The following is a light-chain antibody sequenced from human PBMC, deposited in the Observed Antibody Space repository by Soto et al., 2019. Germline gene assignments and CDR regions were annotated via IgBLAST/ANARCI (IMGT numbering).Light chain of an antibody. V-gene: IGKV3-15*01. Sequence: EIVMTQSPATLSVSPGERATLFCRASQSINSNLAWYQQKAGQAPRLLIYGTSTRATGIPARFSGSGSGTEFTLTISSLQSEDSAVYYCQQYNNWPPLSFGGGTKVEIK. CDR2: GTS. J-gene: IGKJ4*01. CDR3: QQYNNWPPLS. CDR1: QSINSN.